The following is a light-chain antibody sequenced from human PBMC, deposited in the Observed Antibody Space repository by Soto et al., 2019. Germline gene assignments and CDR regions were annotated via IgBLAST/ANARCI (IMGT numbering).Light chain of an antibody. V-gene: IGKV3-11*01. CDR2: DGS. J-gene: IGKJ5*01. Sequence: EIVLTQSPATLSVSPGERVTLSCRASQNLHSFLNWYQQRPGQAPRPLIYDGSKRAAGVPDRISGDGSGTDYTLTISSLEPEDFAVYYCQQRTRWPMTFGQGTRLKSK. CDR1: QNLHSF. CDR3: QQRTRWPMT.